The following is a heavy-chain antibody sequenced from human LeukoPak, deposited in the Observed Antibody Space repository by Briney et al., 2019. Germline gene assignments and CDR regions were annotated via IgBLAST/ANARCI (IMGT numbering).Heavy chain of an antibody. CDR3: ARGSYYYDGENWFDP. CDR2: ISTTGSTM. Sequence: GGSLRLSCAASGFSFSDYYMSWIRQAPGKGLEWISYISTTGSTMYYADSVKGRFTISRDNAKNSLYLQMNSLRAEDTAVYYCARGSYYYDGENWFDPWGQGTLVTVSS. V-gene: IGHV3-11*01. J-gene: IGHJ5*02. D-gene: IGHD3-22*01. CDR1: GFSFSDYY.